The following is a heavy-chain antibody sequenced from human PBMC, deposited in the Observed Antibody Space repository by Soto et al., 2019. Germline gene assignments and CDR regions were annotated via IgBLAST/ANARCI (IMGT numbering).Heavy chain of an antibody. CDR2: MNPNSGNT. CDR1: GYTFTSYD. D-gene: IGHD3-10*01. Sequence: QVQLVQSGAEVKKPGASVKVSCKASGYTFTSYDINWVRQATGQGLEWMGWMNPNSGNTGYAQKFQGRVTMTRNTSISTAYMELSSLRSDDTAVYYCARGLTMVRGVIMGYWGQGTLVTVSS. CDR3: ARGLTMVRGVIMGY. J-gene: IGHJ4*02. V-gene: IGHV1-8*01.